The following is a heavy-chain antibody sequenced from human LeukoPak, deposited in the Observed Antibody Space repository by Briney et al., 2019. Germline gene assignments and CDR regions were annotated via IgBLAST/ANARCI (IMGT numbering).Heavy chain of an antibody. CDR1: GGSISSSSYY. CDR2: IYYSGST. CDR3: ARDYPAARSFDY. D-gene: IGHD6-6*01. V-gene: IGHV4-39*07. J-gene: IGHJ4*02. Sequence: PSETLSLTCTVSGGSISSSSYYWGWIRQPPGKGLEWIGGIYYSGSTYYNPSLKSRVTISVDTSKNQFSLKLSSVTAADTAVYYCARDYPAARSFDYWGQGTLVTVSS.